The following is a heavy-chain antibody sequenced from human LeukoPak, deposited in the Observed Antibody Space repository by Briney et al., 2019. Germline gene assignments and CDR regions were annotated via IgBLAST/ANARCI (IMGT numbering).Heavy chain of an antibody. D-gene: IGHD3-22*01. J-gene: IGHJ4*02. CDR3: ARSYYDSSGYYPALGY. CDR1: GFTFSSYW. CDR2: ISGSGGST. V-gene: IGHV3-23*01. Sequence: PGGSLRLSCAASGFTFSSYWMSWVRQAPGKGLEWVSAISGSGGSTFYADSVKGRLTISRDNSKNTLYLQMSSLRAEDTAVYYCARSYYDSSGYYPALGYWGQGTLVTVSS.